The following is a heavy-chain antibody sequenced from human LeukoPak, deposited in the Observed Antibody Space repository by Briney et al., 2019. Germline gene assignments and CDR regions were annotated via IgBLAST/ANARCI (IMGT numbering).Heavy chain of an antibody. V-gene: IGHV4-59*01. CDR1: GGSISSYY. CDR3: ARDYEFFSGYHYGMDV. Sequence: PSETLSLTCTVSGGSISSYYWSWIRQPPGKGLEWIGYIYSSESTNYNPSLKSRVTISVDTSKNQFSLKLRSVTAADTAVYYCARDYEFFSGYHYGMDVWGQGTTVTVSS. J-gene: IGHJ6*02. D-gene: IGHD3-10*01. CDR2: IYSSEST.